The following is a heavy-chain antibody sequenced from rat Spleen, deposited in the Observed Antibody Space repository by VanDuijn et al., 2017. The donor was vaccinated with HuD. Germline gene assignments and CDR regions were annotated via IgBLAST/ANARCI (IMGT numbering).Heavy chain of an antibody. CDR3: TKDMVGA. V-gene: IGHV5-31*01. CDR1: GFTFNNYW. J-gene: IGHJ2*01. CDR2: ISNTGGST. D-gene: IGHD1-3*01. Sequence: EVQLVESGGGLVQPGRSLKLSCVASGFTFNNYWMTWIRQAPGKGLEWVASISNTGGSTYYSDSVKGRFTISRDNAKSTLYLQMNSLRSEDMATYYCTKDMVGAWGQGVMVTVSS.